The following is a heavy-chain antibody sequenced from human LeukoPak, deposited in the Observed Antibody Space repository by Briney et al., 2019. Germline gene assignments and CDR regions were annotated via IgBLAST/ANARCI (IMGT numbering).Heavy chain of an antibody. V-gene: IGHV3-48*03. CDR3: ARDPGTTVTI. Sequence: AGGSLRLSCAASGFTFSSYEMNWVRQAPGKGLEWVSYISSSGSTIYYADSVKGRFAISRDNAKNSLYLQMNSLRAEDTAVYYCARDPGTTVTIWGQGTLVTVSS. J-gene: IGHJ4*02. D-gene: IGHD4-17*01. CDR1: GFTFSSYE. CDR2: ISSSGSTI.